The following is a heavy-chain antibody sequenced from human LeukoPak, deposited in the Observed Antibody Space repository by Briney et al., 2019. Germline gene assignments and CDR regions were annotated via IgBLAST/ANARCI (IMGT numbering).Heavy chain of an antibody. V-gene: IGHV3-74*01. Sequence: GGSLRLSCAASGFTFSSFWMHWVRQAPGKGLVWVSRISGDGSSTSYADSVKGRFTISRDNAKNTLYLQVNSLRTEDTAVYYCARGSSTWSDSWGQGTLVTVSS. CDR2: ISGDGSST. J-gene: IGHJ5*01. CDR1: GFTFSSFW. D-gene: IGHD6-13*01. CDR3: ARGSSTWSDS.